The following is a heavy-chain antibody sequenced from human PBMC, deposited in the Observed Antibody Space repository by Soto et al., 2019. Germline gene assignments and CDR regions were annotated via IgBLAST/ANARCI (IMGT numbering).Heavy chain of an antibody. V-gene: IGHV3-30*18. J-gene: IGHJ3*02. CDR3: AKDVSGAFDI. CDR1: GFTFSSYG. CDR2: ISYDGSNK. Sequence: PGGSLRLSCAASGFTFSSYGMHWVLQAPGKGLEWVAVISYDGSNKYYADSVKGRFTISRDNSKNTLYLQMNSLRAEDTAVYYCAKDVSGAFDIWGQGTMVTVSS. D-gene: IGHD3-3*01.